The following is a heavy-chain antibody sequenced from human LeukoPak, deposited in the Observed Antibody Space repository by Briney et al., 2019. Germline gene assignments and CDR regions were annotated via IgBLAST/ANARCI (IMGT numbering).Heavy chain of an antibody. D-gene: IGHD3-16*01. CDR2: IRSKVYGGTT. CDR1: GFTFGDYA. J-gene: IGHJ4*02. Sequence: GGSLRLSCTASGFTFGDYAMSWVRQAPGKGLEWVGFIRSKVYGGTTEYAASVKGRFTISRDDSKSIAYLQMNSLKTEDTAVYYCTRDGWGGSYLDYWGQGTLVTVSS. CDR3: TRDGWGGSYLDY. V-gene: IGHV3-49*04.